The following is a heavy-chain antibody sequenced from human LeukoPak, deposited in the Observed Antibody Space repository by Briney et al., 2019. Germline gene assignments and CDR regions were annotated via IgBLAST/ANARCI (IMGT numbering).Heavy chain of an antibody. CDR3: AREVYAGNWFDP. V-gene: IGHV3-64*01. J-gene: IGHJ5*02. CDR2: ISGNGDST. CDR1: GFTFSTCA. D-gene: IGHD2-8*01. Sequence: GGSLRLSCAASGFTFSTCAMHWVRQAPGKGLEYVAAISGNGDSTYYANSVKGRFTISRDNSKNTLYLQMGSLRPEDMAVYFCAREVYAGNWFDPWGQGTLVTVSS.